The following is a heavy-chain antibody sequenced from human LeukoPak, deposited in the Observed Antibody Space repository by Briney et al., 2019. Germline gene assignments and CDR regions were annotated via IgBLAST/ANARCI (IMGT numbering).Heavy chain of an antibody. Sequence: GGSLRLSCAASGFTFSNYAMSWVRQAPGKGLEWVSVIGGSGGSTYYADSVKGRCVISRDNTRNTVYLQMNSLRAKDTAMYYCAKFPRDYTTISWGQGTLVTVSS. CDR1: GFTFSNYA. V-gene: IGHV3-23*01. J-gene: IGHJ4*02. D-gene: IGHD4-11*01. CDR3: AKFPRDYTTIS. CDR2: IGGSGGST.